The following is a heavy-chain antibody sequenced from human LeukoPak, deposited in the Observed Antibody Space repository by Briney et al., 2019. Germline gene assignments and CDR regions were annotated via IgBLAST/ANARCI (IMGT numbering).Heavy chain of an antibody. CDR3: ARGLGDSSGYYYSDY. CDR2: IIPIFGTG. J-gene: IGHJ4*02. D-gene: IGHD3-22*01. V-gene: IGHV1-69*13. CDR1: GGTFSTYA. Sequence: SVRVSCKTSGGTFSTYAISWVRQAPGQGLEWMGGIIPIFGTGNYAQKFQGRVTITADESTSTAYMELSSLRSEDTAVYYCARGLGDSSGYYYSDYWGQGTLVTVSS.